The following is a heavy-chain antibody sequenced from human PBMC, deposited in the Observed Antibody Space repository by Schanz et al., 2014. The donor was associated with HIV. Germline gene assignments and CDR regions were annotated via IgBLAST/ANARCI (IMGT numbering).Heavy chain of an antibody. V-gene: IGHV3-48*02. CDR3: ARDNEERDIWTGNYYYYGMDV. J-gene: IGHJ6*02. CDR2: ISSGSTTI. Sequence: VQLVESGGGVVQPGRSLRLSCAASGFTFDAYTMNWVRQAPGKGLEWVSYISSGSTTIHYADSVMGRFTISRDNAKNSMYLVMNSLRDEDTAVYYCARDNEERDIWTGNYYYYGMDVWGQGTTVTVAS. D-gene: IGHD3-9*01. CDR1: GFTFDAYT.